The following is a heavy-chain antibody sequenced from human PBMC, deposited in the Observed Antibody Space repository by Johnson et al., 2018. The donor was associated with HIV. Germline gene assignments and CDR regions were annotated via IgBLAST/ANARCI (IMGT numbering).Heavy chain of an antibody. V-gene: IGHV3-13*01. J-gene: IGHJ3*02. CDR1: GFTFSSYD. Sequence: VHLVESGGGLVQPGGSLRLSCAASGFTFSSYDMHWVRQATGKGLEWVSGIGVAGDTYYPGSAKGRFTISRDNSKNTLYLQMNSLRAEDTAVYYCAKGTHYSDSSGYWSNDAFDIWGQGTRVTVSS. CDR2: IGVAGDT. D-gene: IGHD3-22*01. CDR3: AKGTHYSDSSGYWSNDAFDI.